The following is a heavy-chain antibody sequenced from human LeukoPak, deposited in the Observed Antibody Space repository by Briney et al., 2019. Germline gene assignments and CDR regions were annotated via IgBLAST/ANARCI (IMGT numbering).Heavy chain of an antibody. CDR3: ARDLGFSTFDN. J-gene: IGHJ4*02. V-gene: IGHV3-7*01. CDR1: GFTFSFYW. CDR2: MNRYGSEI. D-gene: IGHD2/OR15-2a*01. Sequence: GGSLRLSCAASGFTFSFYWMSWVRQAPGKGLEWVANMNRYGSEINYVDSVRGRFPISRDNATNSLYLQMNSLRAEDTAVYFCARDLGFSTFDNWGQGTLVTVSS.